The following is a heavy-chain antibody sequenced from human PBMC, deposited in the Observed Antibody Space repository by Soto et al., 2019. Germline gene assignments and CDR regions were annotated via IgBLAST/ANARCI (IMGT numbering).Heavy chain of an antibody. D-gene: IGHD3-10*01. J-gene: IGHJ4*02. Sequence: WGSIRLSCEPSGCTFSSSWMTSYHQAPGKGLEWVGRIKSKTDGGTTDYAAPVKGRFTISRDDSKNTLYLQMNSLKTEDTAVYYCTTESYGSGSYYRDFDYWGQGTLVTVSS. CDR1: GCTFSSSW. CDR2: IKSKTDGGTT. CDR3: TTESYGSGSYYRDFDY. V-gene: IGHV3-15*07.